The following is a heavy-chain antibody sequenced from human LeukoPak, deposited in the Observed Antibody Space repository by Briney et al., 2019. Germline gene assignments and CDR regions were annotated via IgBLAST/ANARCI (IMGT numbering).Heavy chain of an antibody. V-gene: IGHV1-69*13. CDR1: GGTFSSYA. CDR3: AKSLFGDLIDY. CDR2: IIPIFGTA. Sequence: ASVKVSCKASGGTFSSYAISWVRQAPGQGLEWMGGIIPIFGTANYAQKFQGRVTITADESTSTAYMELSSLRSEDTAVYYCAKSLFGDLIDYWGQGTLVTVSS. D-gene: IGHD2-21*02. J-gene: IGHJ4*02.